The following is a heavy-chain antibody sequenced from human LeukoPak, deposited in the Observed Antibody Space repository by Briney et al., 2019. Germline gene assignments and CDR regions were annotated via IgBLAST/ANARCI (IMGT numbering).Heavy chain of an antibody. Sequence: GGSLRLSCAASGFTFSSYAMHWVRQAPGKGLEWISHIRDSGSTDYADSVKGRFTISRDNAKSSLYLQLNSLRAEDTAVYFCARDHDYAFDNWGQGTLVAVSS. CDR1: GFTFSSYA. CDR2: IRDSGST. V-gene: IGHV3-48*01. D-gene: IGHD4-17*01. CDR3: ARDHDYAFDN. J-gene: IGHJ4*02.